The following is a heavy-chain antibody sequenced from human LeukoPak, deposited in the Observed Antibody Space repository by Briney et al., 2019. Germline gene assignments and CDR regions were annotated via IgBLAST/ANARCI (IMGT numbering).Heavy chain of an antibody. D-gene: IGHD5-12*01. V-gene: IGHV1-2*04. Sequence: ASVKVSCKASGYTFTGYYMHWVRQAPGQGLEWMGWINPNSGGTNYAQKFQGWVTMTRDTSISTAYMELSRLRSADTAVYYCAREGPTGGYGFDYWGQGTLVTVSS. J-gene: IGHJ4*02. CDR1: GYTFTGYY. CDR3: AREGPTGGYGFDY. CDR2: INPNSGGT.